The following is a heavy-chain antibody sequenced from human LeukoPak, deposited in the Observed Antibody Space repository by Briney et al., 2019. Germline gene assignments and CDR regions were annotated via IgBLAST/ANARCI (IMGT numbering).Heavy chain of an antibody. CDR1: GYTFTSYG. CDR2: ISAYNGNT. D-gene: IGHD5-18*01. J-gene: IGHJ4*02. CDR3: ARCPRWEIQLWGDY. Sequence: ASVKVSCKASGYTFTSYGISWVRQAPGQGLEWMGWISAYNGNTNYAQKLQGRVTMTTDTSTSTAYMELRSLRFDDTAVYYCARCPRWEIQLWGDYWGQGTLVTVSS. V-gene: IGHV1-18*01.